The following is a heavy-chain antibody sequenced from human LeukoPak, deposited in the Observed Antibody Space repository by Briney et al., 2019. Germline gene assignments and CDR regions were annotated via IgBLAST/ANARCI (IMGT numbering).Heavy chain of an antibody. CDR3: ARAYYDILTGPAGYYYGMDV. Sequence: SVKVSCKASGGTFSSYAISWVRQAPGQGLEWMGGIIPIFGTANYAQKFQGRVTITADGSTSTAYMELSSLRSEDTAVYYCARAYYDILTGPAGYYYGMDVWGQGTTVTVSS. J-gene: IGHJ6*02. D-gene: IGHD3-9*01. V-gene: IGHV1-69*13. CDR1: GGTFSSYA. CDR2: IIPIFGTA.